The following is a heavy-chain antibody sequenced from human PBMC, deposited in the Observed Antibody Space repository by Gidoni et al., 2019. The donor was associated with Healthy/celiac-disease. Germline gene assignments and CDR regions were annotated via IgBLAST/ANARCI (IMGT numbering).Heavy chain of an antibody. CDR2: ISGSGGST. D-gene: IGHD3-22*01. CDR3: AKVTGYYYDSSGSSNFDY. V-gene: IGHV3-23*01. J-gene: IGHJ4*02. CDR1: GFTFSSYA. Sequence: EVQLLESGGGLVQPGGSLRLSCAASGFTFSSYAMSWVRQAPGKGLEWVSAISGSGGSTYYADSVKGRFTISRDNSKNTLYLQMNSLRAEDTAVYYCAKVTGYYYDSSGSSNFDYWGQGTLVTVSS.